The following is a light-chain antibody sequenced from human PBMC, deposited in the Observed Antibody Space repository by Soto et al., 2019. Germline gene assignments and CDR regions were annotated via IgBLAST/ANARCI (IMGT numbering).Light chain of an antibody. V-gene: IGKV1-5*01. J-gene: IGKJ5*01. CDR1: QSIGKW. CDR3: QQLNFFPIT. Sequence: DIHMTQSLSTLSASVGYIIAITWRASQSIGKWLDWYQKKQGKAPKVPIYDASVLERGVPSRLRGSRYGTELTITITSMQTEDFETYYCQQLNFFPITFGHGTRLEIK. CDR2: DAS.